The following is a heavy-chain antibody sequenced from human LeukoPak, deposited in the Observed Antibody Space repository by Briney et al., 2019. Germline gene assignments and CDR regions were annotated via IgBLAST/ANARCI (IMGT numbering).Heavy chain of an antibody. J-gene: IGHJ4*02. V-gene: IGHV4-34*01. D-gene: IGHD4-23*01. CDR3: ARFTVVTHGFDY. Sequence: PSETLSLTCAVYGGSFSGYYWSWIRQPPGKGLEWIGEINHSGSTNYNPSLKSRVTISVDTSKNQFSLKLSSVTAVDTAVYYCARFTVVTHGFDYWGQGTLVTVSS. CDR1: GGSFSGYY. CDR2: INHSGST.